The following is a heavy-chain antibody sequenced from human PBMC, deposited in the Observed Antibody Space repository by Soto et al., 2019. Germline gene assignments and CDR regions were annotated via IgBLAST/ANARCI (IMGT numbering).Heavy chain of an antibody. V-gene: IGHV3-33*01. J-gene: IGHJ4*02. CDR2: IRYDGSNI. CDR1: GFTFSGLG. Sequence: QVQLVESGGGVVQPGRSLRLSCAASGFTFSGLGMHWVRQAPGKGLEWVAVIRYDGSNIYYADAVKGRFTISRDNSKAKMYVQMNSLRADDTAVYYCARDGVGHTTFFGYFAYWGQGTLVTVSS. D-gene: IGHD1-26*01. CDR3: ARDGVGHTTFFGYFAY.